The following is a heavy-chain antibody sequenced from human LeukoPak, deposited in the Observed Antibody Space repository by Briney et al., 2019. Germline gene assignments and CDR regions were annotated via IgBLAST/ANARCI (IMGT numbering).Heavy chain of an antibody. Sequence: SETLSLTCTVSGGSISSYYWSWIRQPPGKGLEWIGYLYYSGSANYNPSLKSRVTISVDTSKNQFSLKLSSVTAADTAVYYCARAGSGYSFDYWGQGTLVTVSS. V-gene: IGHV4-59*01. CDR3: ARAGSGYSFDY. CDR2: LYYSGSA. D-gene: IGHD3-22*01. CDR1: GGSISSYY. J-gene: IGHJ4*02.